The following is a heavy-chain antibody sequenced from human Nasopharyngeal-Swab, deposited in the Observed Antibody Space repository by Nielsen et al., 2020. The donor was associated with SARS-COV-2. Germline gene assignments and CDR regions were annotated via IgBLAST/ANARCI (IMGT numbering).Heavy chain of an antibody. V-gene: IGHV3-48*03. CDR1: GFTFSSYE. J-gene: IGHJ6*03. CDR3: ARNPTTVFGVVRTSYYYYYYMDV. D-gene: IGHD3-3*01. CDR2: ISSSGSTI. Sequence: LSLTCAASGFTFSSYEMNWVRQAPGKGLEWVSYISSSGSTIYYADSVKGRFTISRDNAKNSLYLQMNSLRAEDTAVYYCARNPTTVFGVVRTSYYYYYYMDVWGKGTTVTVSS.